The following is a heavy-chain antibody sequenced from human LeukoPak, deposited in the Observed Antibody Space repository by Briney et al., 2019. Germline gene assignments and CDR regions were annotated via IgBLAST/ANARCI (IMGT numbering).Heavy chain of an antibody. CDR2: ASGSESRT. J-gene: IGHJ4*02. D-gene: IGHD2-8*02. V-gene: IGHV3-23*01. CDR1: GFTFSSHW. CDR3: AKTVVSTGWNYFDY. Sequence: GGSLRLSCVDSGFTFSSHWMSWVRQAPGKGLEWVSSASGSESRTYYADSVKGRFTISRDNSKNTMYLQMNSLRAEDTALYYCAKTVVSTGWNYFDYWGQGTLVTVSS.